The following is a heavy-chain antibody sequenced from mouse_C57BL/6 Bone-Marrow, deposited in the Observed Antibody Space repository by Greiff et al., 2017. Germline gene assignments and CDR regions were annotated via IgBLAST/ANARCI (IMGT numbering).Heavy chain of an antibody. D-gene: IGHD2-2*01. Sequence: QVQLQQPGAELVKPGASVKMSCKASVYTFTSYWITWVKQRPGQGLEWIGDIYPGSGSTNYNEKFKSKATLTVDTSSSTAYMQLSSLTSEDSAVYYCARQGWLRREFAYWGQGTLVTVSA. CDR2: IYPGSGST. CDR1: VYTFTSYW. J-gene: IGHJ3*01. V-gene: IGHV1-55*01. CDR3: ARQGWLRREFAY.